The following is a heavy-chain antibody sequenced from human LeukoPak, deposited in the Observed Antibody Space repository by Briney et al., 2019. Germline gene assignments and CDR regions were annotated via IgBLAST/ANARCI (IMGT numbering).Heavy chain of an antibody. CDR3: ARHGGGYSFDY. J-gene: IGHJ4*02. V-gene: IGHV4-34*01. CDR1: GGSFSGYY. Sequence: SETLSLTCAVYGGSFSGYYWSWIRQPPGKGLEWIGEINDSGSTNYNPSLRSRVTISVDTSMNQFSLKLSFVTAADTAVYFCARHGGGYSFDYWGQGTLVTVSS. CDR2: INDSGST. D-gene: IGHD3-16*01.